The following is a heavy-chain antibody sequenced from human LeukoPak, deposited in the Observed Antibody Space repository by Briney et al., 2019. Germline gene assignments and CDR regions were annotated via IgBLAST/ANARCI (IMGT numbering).Heavy chain of an antibody. J-gene: IGHJ4*02. D-gene: IGHD3-9*01. V-gene: IGHV3-53*01. CDR1: GFTVSSNY. CDR3: AKNLKLRYFDWLTKAISSSYFDY. Sequence: GGSLRLSCAASGFTVSSNYMSWVRQAPGKGLEWVSVIYSGGSTYYADSVKGRSTISRDNSKNTLYLQMNSLRAEDTAVYYCAKNLKLRYFDWLTKAISSSYFDYWGQGTLVTVSS. CDR2: IYSGGST.